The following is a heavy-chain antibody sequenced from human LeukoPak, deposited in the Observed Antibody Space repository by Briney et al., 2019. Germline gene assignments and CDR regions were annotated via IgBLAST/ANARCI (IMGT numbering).Heavy chain of an antibody. CDR3: ARDRGYYVGDP. CDR2: IYTSGST. J-gene: IGHJ5*02. CDR1: GGSISSGSYY. V-gene: IGHV4-61*02. Sequence: SETLSLTCTVSGGSISSGSYYWRWIRQPAGKGLEWIGRIYTSGSTNYNPSLKSRVTISVDTSKNQFSLKLSSVTAADTAVYYCARDRGYYVGDPWGQGTLVTVSS. D-gene: IGHD3-10*02.